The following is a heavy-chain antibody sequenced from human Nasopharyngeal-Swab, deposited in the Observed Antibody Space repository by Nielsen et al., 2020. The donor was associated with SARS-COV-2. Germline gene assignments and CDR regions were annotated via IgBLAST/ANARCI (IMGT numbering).Heavy chain of an antibody. CDR2: IYYSGST. V-gene: IGHV4-59*01. Sequence: RQAPGKGLEWIGYIYYSGSTNYNPSLKSRVTISVDTSKNQFSLKLSSVTAADTAVYYCARVDTARGDFDYWGQGTLVTVSS. CDR3: ARVDTARGDFDY. J-gene: IGHJ4*02. D-gene: IGHD5-18*01.